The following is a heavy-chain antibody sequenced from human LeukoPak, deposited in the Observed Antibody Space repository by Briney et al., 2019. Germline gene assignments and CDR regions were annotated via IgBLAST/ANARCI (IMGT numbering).Heavy chain of an antibody. Sequence: GGSLRLSCSASGFSVSRNYMTWVRQAPGKGLDGVSVIYSGGRTDYADSVKGRFTISRDSFKNTLYLQMNSLGAEDTAVYYCTRDVIRGTNLGYWGQGTLVTVSS. CDR2: IYSGGRT. J-gene: IGHJ4*02. D-gene: IGHD3-10*01. V-gene: IGHV3-66*02. CDR3: TRDVIRGTNLGY. CDR1: GFSVSRNY.